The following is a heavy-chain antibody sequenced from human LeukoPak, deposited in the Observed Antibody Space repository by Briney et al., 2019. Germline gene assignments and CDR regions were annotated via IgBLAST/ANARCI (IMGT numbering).Heavy chain of an antibody. J-gene: IGHJ4*02. CDR1: GFTFSSYA. V-gene: IGHV3-15*01. CDR3: TTVRGSSYRFDY. CDR2: IKSKTDGGTT. D-gene: IGHD6-13*01. Sequence: PGGSLRLSCAASGFTFSSYAMSWVRQAPGKGLEWVGRIKSKTDGGTTDYAAPVKGRFTISRDDSKNTLYLQMNSLKTEDTAVYYCTTVRGSSYRFDYWGQGTLVTVSS.